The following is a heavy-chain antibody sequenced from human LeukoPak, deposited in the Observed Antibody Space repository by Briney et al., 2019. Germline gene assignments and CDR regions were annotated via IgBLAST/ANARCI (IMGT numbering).Heavy chain of an antibody. Sequence: GGSLRLSCAASGFTFSSYSMNWVRQAPGKGLEWVSSISSSSSYIYYADSVKGRFTISRDNAKNSLYLQMNSLRAEDTAVYYCARAAYGGYYFDYWGQGTLVTVSS. J-gene: IGHJ4*02. CDR3: ARAAYGGYYFDY. CDR2: ISSSSSYI. D-gene: IGHD4-23*01. CDR1: GFTFSSYS. V-gene: IGHV3-21*01.